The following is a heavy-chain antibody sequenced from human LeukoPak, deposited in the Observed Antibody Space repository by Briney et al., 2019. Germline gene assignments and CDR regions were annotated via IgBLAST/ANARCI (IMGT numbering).Heavy chain of an antibody. CDR1: GFTFSSYG. CDR3: AKDSHRGYSYGQHYYFDY. V-gene: IGHV3-30*02. J-gene: IGHJ4*02. CDR2: IRYDGSNK. Sequence: GGSLRLSCAASGFTFSSYGMHWVRQAPGKGLEWVAFIRYDGSNKYYADSVKGRFTISRDNSKNTLFLQMNSLIAEDTAVYYCAKDSHRGYSYGQHYYFDYWGQGTLVTVSS. D-gene: IGHD5-18*01.